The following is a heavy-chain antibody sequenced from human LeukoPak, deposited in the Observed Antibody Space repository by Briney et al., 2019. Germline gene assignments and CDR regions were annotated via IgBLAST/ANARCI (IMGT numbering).Heavy chain of an antibody. CDR3: ARACSSSSCYNYGHFEY. Sequence: PGGSLRLSCAASGFTFSGYSMNWVRQAPGKGLEWIAYISSSGSMIHYADSVKGRFTISRDNAGNSLYLQMNSLRAEDTAVYYCARACSSSSCYNYGHFEYWGQGTRVTVSS. CDR1: GFTFSGYS. CDR2: ISSSGSMI. V-gene: IGHV3-48*01. D-gene: IGHD2-2*02. J-gene: IGHJ1*01.